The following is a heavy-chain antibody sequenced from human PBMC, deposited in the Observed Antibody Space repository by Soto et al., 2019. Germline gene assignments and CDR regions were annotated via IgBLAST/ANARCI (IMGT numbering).Heavy chain of an antibody. V-gene: IGHV3-23*01. CDR3: AKMEGMDPWAYSFDY. Sequence: EVQVLESRGGLVQPGGSLRLSCAATGFTFSDFAMSWVRQAPGKGLEWVSRIYGGGNGPHYADSVKGRVTISRDNSKNTLYLQMNSLRAEDTAVYYCAKMEGMDPWAYSFDYWGQGTLVTVSS. CDR2: IYGGGNGP. CDR1: GFTFSDFA. J-gene: IGHJ4*02. D-gene: IGHD2-2*03.